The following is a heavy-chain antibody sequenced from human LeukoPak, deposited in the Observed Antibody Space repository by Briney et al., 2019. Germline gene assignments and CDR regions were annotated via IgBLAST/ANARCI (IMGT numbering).Heavy chain of an antibody. J-gene: IGHJ4*02. CDR3: ARDAGEYYDILTGYYNYEDY. CDR1: GFTFSSYE. CDR2: ISSSGSTI. D-gene: IGHD3-9*01. V-gene: IGHV3-48*03. Sequence: PGGSLRLSCAASGFTFSSYEMNWVRQAPGKGLEWVSYISSSGSTIYYADSVKGRFTISRDNAKNSLYLQMNSLRAEDTAVYYCARDAGEYYDILTGYYNYEDYWGQGTLVTVSS.